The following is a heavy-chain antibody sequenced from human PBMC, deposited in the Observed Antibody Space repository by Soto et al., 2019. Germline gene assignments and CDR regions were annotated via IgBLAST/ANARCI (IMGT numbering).Heavy chain of an antibody. CDR1: GYTFTGYY. Sequence: GASVKVSCKASGYTFTGYYMHWVRQAPGQGLEWMGWINPNSGGTNYAQKFQGWVTMTRDTSISTAYMELSRLRSDDTAVYYCARPRIAAAGTEGAFDIWGQGTMVTVSS. CDR3: ARPRIAAAGTEGAFDI. V-gene: IGHV1-2*04. CDR2: INPNSGGT. J-gene: IGHJ3*02. D-gene: IGHD6-13*01.